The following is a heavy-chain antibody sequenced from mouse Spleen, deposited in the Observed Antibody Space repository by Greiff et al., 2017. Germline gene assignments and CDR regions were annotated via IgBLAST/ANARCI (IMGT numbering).Heavy chain of an antibody. CDR3: ARRGGGYGTDH. CDR2: ISSGGSYT. J-gene: IGHJ4*01. V-gene: IGHV5-9-3*01. Sequence: EVQRVESGGGLVKPGGSLKLSCAASGFTFSSHAMSWVRQTPEKRLEWVATISSGGSYTYYPDSLKGRFTISRDHAKNTLYLQMSRLRSADTALFYSARRGGGYGTDHGGQGTSITVSS. CDR1: GFTFSSHA.